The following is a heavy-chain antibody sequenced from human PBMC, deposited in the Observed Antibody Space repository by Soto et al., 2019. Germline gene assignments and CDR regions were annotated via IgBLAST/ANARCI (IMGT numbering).Heavy chain of an antibody. CDR2: ISGSGGST. CDR3: AKATPNWGFDY. Sequence: GGSLRLSCAASGFTFSSYAMSWVRQAPGKGLEWVSAISGSGGSTYYEDSVKGRFTISRDNSKNTLYLQMNSLRADDTDVYYCAKATPNWGFDYWGQGTLVTVSS. V-gene: IGHV3-23*01. CDR1: GFTFSSYA. J-gene: IGHJ4*02. D-gene: IGHD7-27*01.